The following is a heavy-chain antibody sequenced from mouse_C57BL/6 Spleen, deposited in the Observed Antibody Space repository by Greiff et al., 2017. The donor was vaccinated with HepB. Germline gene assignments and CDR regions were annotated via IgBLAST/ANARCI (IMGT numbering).Heavy chain of an antibody. CDR1: GYSITSGYY. CDR2: ISYDGIN. Sequence: EVQLQESGPGLVKPSQSLSLTCSVTGYSITSGYYWNWIRQFPGNKLEWMGYISYDGINNYNPSLKNRISITRDTSKNQFFLKLNSVTTEDTATYYCAREYDDDEGFAYWGQVTLVTVSA. D-gene: IGHD2-4*01. CDR3: AREYDDDEGFAY. V-gene: IGHV3-6*01. J-gene: IGHJ3*01.